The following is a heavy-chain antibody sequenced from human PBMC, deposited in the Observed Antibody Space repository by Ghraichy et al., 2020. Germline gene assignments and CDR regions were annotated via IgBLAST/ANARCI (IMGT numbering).Heavy chain of an antibody. Sequence: SLTLSLPCAVSGGSFRNYYWSWLRQPPGKGLDWIGEVNDIGNTNYNPSLTGRVPLSVETSKNQFSLTVTSVTAADTAVYFCARGGYNWNHPYCDPWGQGNLVTVSS. CDR1: GGSFRNYY. J-gene: IGHJ5*02. CDR3: ARGGYNWNHPYCDP. CDR2: VNDIGNT. V-gene: IGHV4-34*01. D-gene: IGHD1-14*01.